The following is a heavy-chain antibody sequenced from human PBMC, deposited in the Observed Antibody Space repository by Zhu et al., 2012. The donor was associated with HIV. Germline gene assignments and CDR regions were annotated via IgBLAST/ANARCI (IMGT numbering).Heavy chain of an antibody. Sequence: VQLVESGGGLVQPGRSLRLSCAASGFTFDDYGMHWVRQAPGKGLEWVSGISWNSGSIGYADSVKGRFTISRDNAKNSLYLQMNSLRAEDMALYYCAKRGDSYGHWVDYWGQGTLVTVSS. V-gene: IGHV3-9*03. CDR1: GFTFDDYG. CDR2: ISWNSGSI. CDR3: AKRGDSYGHWVDY. J-gene: IGHJ4*02. D-gene: IGHD5-18*01.